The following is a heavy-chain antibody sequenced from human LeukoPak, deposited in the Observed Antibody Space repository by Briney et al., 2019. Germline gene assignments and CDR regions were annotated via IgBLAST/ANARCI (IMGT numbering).Heavy chain of an antibody. CDR2: ISSSSSYI. D-gene: IGHD2-15*01. J-gene: IGHJ4*02. Sequence: GGSLRLSCAASGFTFSSYSMNWVRQAPGKGLERVSSISSSSSYISYADSVKGRFTISRDNGKNSLYLQMNSLRAEDAAVYYCARAPVTSCRGAFCYPFDYWGPGILVTVSS. CDR1: GFTFSSYS. CDR3: ARAPVTSCRGAFCYPFDY. V-gene: IGHV3-21*04.